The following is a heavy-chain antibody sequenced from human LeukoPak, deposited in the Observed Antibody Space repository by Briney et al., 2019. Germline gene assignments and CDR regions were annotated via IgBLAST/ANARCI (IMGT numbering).Heavy chain of an antibody. CDR2: IYYSGST. D-gene: IGHD2-15*01. V-gene: IGHV4-39*01. CDR3: ARHACSGGSCSYAFDY. Sequence: PSETLSLTCTVSDGSISSSSYYWGWIRQPPGKGLEWIGSIYYSGSTYYNPSLKSRVTISVDTSKNQFSLKLSSVTAADTAVYYCARHACSGGSCSYAFDYWGQGTLVTVSS. J-gene: IGHJ4*02. CDR1: DGSISSSSYY.